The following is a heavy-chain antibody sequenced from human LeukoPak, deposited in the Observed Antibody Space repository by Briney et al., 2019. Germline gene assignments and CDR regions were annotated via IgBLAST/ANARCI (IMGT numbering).Heavy chain of an antibody. D-gene: IGHD3-3*01. CDR3: ARGGEPYYDFWSGYYHPSDSFDY. CDR1: GGSISSYY. CDR2: IYYSGST. V-gene: IGHV4-59*01. J-gene: IGHJ4*02. Sequence: PSETLSLTCTVSGGSISSYYWSWIRQPPGKGLEWIGYIYYSGSTNYNPSLKSRVTISVDTSKNQFSLKLSTVTAADTAVYYCARGGEPYYDFWSGYYHPSDSFDYWGQGTLVTVSS.